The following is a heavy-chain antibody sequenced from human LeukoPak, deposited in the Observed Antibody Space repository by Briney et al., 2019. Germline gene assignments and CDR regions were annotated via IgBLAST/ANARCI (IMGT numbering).Heavy chain of an antibody. D-gene: IGHD2-2*01. CDR2: IMPIFGTA. Sequence: SVKVSCKASGGTFSSYAISWVRQAPGQGLEWMGGIMPIFGTANYAQKFQGRVTITTDESTSTAYMELSSLRSEDTAVYYCASTSTRRNYYYYYYMDVWGKGTTVTVSS. V-gene: IGHV1-69*05. CDR1: GGTFSSYA. CDR3: ASTSTRRNYYYYYYMDV. J-gene: IGHJ6*03.